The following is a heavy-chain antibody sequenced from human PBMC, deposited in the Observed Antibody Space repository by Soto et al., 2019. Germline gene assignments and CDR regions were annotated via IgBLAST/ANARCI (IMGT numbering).Heavy chain of an antibody. Sequence: QVQLVQSGAEVKKPGSSVKVSCKASGGTFSSYTISWVRQAPGQGLEWMGRIIPILGIANYAQKFQGRVTITADKSTSTDYMELSSLRSEDTAVYYCFSDSSGWLWGQGTLVTVSS. CDR2: IIPILGIA. V-gene: IGHV1-69*02. CDR3: FSDSSGWL. J-gene: IGHJ4*02. CDR1: GGTFSSYT. D-gene: IGHD6-19*01.